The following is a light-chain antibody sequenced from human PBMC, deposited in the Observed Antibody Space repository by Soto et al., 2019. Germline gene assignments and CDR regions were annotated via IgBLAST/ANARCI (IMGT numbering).Light chain of an antibody. Sequence: SVLTQPSSVSGPPGQGVTISCSGSISNIGNNYVYWFQQLPGTAPKVLSNRNDQRPSGVPDRFSGSKSGTSASLAISGLRSEDEADYYCAAWDDTVRSYVFGTGTKLTVL. J-gene: IGLJ1*01. CDR2: RND. CDR3: AAWDDTVRSYV. V-gene: IGLV1-47*01. CDR1: ISNIGNNY.